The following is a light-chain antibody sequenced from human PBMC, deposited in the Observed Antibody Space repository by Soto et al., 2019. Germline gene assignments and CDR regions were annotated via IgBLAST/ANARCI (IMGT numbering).Light chain of an antibody. CDR1: SSDVGSYNL. Sequence: QSALTQPASVSGSPGQSITISCTGTSSDVGSYNLVSWYQQHPGKAPILMIYEVTRRPSGVSNRFSASKSGNTASLTISGLQAEDEADYYCCSYAGRTTWVFGGGTQLTV. CDR2: EVT. CDR3: CSYAGRTTWV. J-gene: IGLJ2*01. V-gene: IGLV2-23*02.